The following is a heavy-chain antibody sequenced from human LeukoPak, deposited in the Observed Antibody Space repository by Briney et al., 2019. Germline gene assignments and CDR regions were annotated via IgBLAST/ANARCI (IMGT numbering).Heavy chain of an antibody. J-gene: IGHJ4*02. D-gene: IGHD2-2*01. CDR2: IDPSDSYT. Sequence: GASPQISCKGSGYIFTSSWINWVRQLPGKTLEWMGRIDPSDSYTNYSPSFQGHVTISADKSISTAYLQWSSLKASDTAMYYCARQDSSSTSCFNYWGQGTLVTVSS. CDR3: ARQDSSSTSCFNY. V-gene: IGHV5-10-1*01. CDR1: GYIFTSSW.